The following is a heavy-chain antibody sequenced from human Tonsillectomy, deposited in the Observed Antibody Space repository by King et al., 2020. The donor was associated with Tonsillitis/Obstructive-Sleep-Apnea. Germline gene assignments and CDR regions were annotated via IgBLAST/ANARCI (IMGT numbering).Heavy chain of an antibody. CDR1: GFTFSSYW. J-gene: IGHJ4*02. V-gene: IGHV3-7*03. CDR2: IKQDGSEK. D-gene: IGHD5-18*01. CDR3: ARTLGTTAMAFYFDY. Sequence: VQLVESGGGLVQPGGSLRLSCAASGFTFSSYWMSWVRQAPGKGLEWVANIKQDGSEKYYVDSVKGRLTISRDNAKNSLYLQMNSLRAEDTAVYYCARTLGTTAMAFYFDYWGQGTLVTVSS.